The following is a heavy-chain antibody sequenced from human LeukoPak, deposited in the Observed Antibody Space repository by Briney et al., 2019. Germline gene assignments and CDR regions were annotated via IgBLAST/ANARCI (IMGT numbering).Heavy chain of an antibody. D-gene: IGHD6-13*01. CDR3: ARDYVRGYSSTTPRYYYGMDV. Sequence: GASVKVSCKTSGGTFSSYAISWVRQAPGQGLEWMGGIIPIFGTANYAQKFQGRVTITAYESTSTAYMELSSLRSEDTAVYYCARDYVRGYSSTTPRYYYGMDVWGQGTTVTVSS. V-gene: IGHV1-69*01. CDR2: IIPIFGTA. CDR1: GGTFSSYA. J-gene: IGHJ6*02.